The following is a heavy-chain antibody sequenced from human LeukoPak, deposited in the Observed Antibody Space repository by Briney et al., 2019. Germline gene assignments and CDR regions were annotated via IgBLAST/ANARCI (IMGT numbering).Heavy chain of an antibody. V-gene: IGHV3-9*01. Sequence: GGSLRLSCAASGFTFDDYAMHWVRQAPGKGLEWVSGISWNSGSIGYADSVKGRFTTSRDNSKNTLYLQMNSLRAEDTAVYYCAKSPFTYSSSWFDYWGQGTLVTVSS. CDR2: ISWNSGSI. CDR1: GFTFDDYA. J-gene: IGHJ4*02. CDR3: AKSPFTYSSSWFDY. D-gene: IGHD6-13*01.